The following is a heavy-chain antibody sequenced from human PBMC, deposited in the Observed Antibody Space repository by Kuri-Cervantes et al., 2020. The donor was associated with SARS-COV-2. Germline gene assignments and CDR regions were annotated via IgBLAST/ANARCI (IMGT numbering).Heavy chain of an antibody. CDR2: IRYDGSNK. CDR3: AKGGYCSSTSCSPRGFDP. J-gene: IGHJ5*02. CDR1: GFTFSSYG. D-gene: IGHD2-2*01. V-gene: IGHV3-30*02. Sequence: GESLKISCAASGFTFSSYGMHWVRQAPGKGLEWVAFIRYDGSNKYYADSVKGRFTISRDNSKNTLYLQMNSLRAEDTAVYYCAKGGYCSSTSCSPRGFDPWGQGTLVTVSS.